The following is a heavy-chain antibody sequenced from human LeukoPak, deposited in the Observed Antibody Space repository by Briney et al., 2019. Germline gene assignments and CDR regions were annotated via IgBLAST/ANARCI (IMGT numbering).Heavy chain of an antibody. CDR1: GGSFSGYY. V-gene: IGHV4-34*01. Sequence: SETLSLTCAVYGGSFSGYYWSWIRQPPGKGLEWIGEINHSGSTNYNPSLKSRVTISVDTSKNQFSLKLSSVTAADTAVYYCARGGDYGDYDGVSTDFDYWGQGTLVTVSS. CDR3: ARGGDYGDYDGVSTDFDY. D-gene: IGHD4-17*01. J-gene: IGHJ4*02. CDR2: INHSGST.